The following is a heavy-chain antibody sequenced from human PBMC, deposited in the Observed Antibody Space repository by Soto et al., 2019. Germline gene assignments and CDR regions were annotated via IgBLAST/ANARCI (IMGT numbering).Heavy chain of an antibody. CDR2: ISGRGGVT. Sequence: EVQLLESGGGLVQPGGSLRLTCVGSGFTFRNQDMRWVRQAPGKGLEWLSGISGRGGVTYYADSVKGRFTISRDNSKNTLYLQMNNLRANDTVVYYCAKDRQFSSYEESAGHYNDWGQGTLVTVSS. CDR3: AKDRQFSSYEESAGHYND. CDR1: GFTFRNQD. V-gene: IGHV3-23*01. D-gene: IGHD3-9*01. J-gene: IGHJ4*02.